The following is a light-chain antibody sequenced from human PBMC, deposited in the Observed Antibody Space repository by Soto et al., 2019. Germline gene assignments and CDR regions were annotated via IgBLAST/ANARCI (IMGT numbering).Light chain of an antibody. CDR2: YAS. V-gene: IGKV3-15*01. Sequence: EIMMTQSPATLSVSPGERATLSCRASQSVSNTLAWYQQKPGQAPRLLIYYASTRATGIPARFSGSGSGTEITRTISSLQSEDFALYYCQRDNHWPPITFGQGTRLEMK. J-gene: IGKJ5*01. CDR3: QRDNHWPPIT. CDR1: QSVSNT.